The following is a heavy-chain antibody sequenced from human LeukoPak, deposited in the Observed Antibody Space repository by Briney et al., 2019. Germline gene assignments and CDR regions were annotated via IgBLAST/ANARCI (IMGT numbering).Heavy chain of an antibody. Sequence: ASVKVSCKASGYTFTSYDINWVRQATGQGLEWMGWMNPNSGNTGYAQKFQGRVTMTRNTSISTAYMELSSLRSEDTAVYYCARGLGENLYYDSSGYWGQGTLVTVSS. CDR3: ARGLGENLYYDSSGY. CDR1: GYTFTSYD. V-gene: IGHV1-8*01. J-gene: IGHJ4*02. CDR2: MNPNSGNT. D-gene: IGHD3-22*01.